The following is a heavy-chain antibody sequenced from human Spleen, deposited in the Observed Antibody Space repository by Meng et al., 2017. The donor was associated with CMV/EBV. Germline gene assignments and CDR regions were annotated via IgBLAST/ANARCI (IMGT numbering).Heavy chain of an antibody. D-gene: IGHD4-23*01. CDR2: IRGSGTNT. CDR1: GFRFNNFG. Sequence: ASGFRFNNFGMGWVRQAPGKGLEWVSSIRGSGTNTYYADSVKGRFTISRDNSNYTLFLQMNSLRAEDTAVYYCAKDRMVVTPYYFDFWGQGALVTVSS. CDR3: AKDRMVVTPYYFDF. V-gene: IGHV3-23*01. J-gene: IGHJ4*02.